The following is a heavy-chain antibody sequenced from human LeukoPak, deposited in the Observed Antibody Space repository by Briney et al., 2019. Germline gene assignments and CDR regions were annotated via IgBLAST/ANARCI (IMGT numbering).Heavy chain of an antibody. V-gene: IGHV4-39*01. CDR1: GGSISSSSYY. CDR2: IYYSGST. CDR3: ASRITIFERGPAAPFDP. J-gene: IGHJ5*02. D-gene: IGHD3-9*01. Sequence: TSETLSLTCTVSGGSISSSSYYWGWIRQPPVKGLEWIGSIYYSGSTYYNPSLKSRVTISVDTSKNQFSLKLSSVTAADTAVYYCASRITIFERGPAAPFDPWGQGTLVTVSS.